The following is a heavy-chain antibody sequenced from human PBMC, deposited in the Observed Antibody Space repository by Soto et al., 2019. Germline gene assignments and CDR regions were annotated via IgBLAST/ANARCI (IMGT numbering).Heavy chain of an antibody. V-gene: IGHV1-46*01. CDR3: ARVGYCIGGSCYKYQFDY. Sequence: ASVKVSCKASGYSFTSSYLHWVRQAPGQGLEWVGIINPSTGNARYAQNFQGRVTMTRDTSTSTVYMELSSLRSEDTAVYYCARVGYCIGGSCYKYQFDYWGQGTLVTVPQ. CDR1: GYSFTSSY. CDR2: INPSTGNA. D-gene: IGHD2-15*01. J-gene: IGHJ4*02.